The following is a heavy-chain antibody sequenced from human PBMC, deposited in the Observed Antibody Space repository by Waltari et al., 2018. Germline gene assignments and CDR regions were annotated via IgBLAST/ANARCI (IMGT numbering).Heavy chain of an antibody. J-gene: IGHJ4*02. CDR3: ARPPLYVASAGSGDY. V-gene: IGHV3-21*01. D-gene: IGHD2-15*01. Sequence: EVLLVESGGGLVQPGGSLRLPCCVAGFPFRLYSQNWFRQAPGKGLEWVASIDSGSTYIHYGDSMKGRFTISRDNAKNSLYLQMNRLRPEDTAVYYCARPPLYVASAGSGDYWGRGTLVTVSS. CDR1: GFPFRLYS. CDR2: IDSGSTYI.